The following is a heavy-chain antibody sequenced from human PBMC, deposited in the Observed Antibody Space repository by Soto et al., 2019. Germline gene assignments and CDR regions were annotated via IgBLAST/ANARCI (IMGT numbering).Heavy chain of an antibody. D-gene: IGHD6-19*01. Sequence: SVKVSCKASGYTFTSYAMHWVRQAPGQGLEWMGGIIPILGIANYAQKFQGRVTIIADKSTSTAYMELSSLRSEDTAVYYCARAHRIAVALPSWYFDLCGRGTLVTVSS. J-gene: IGHJ2*01. V-gene: IGHV1-69*10. CDR2: IIPILGIA. CDR1: GYTFTSYA. CDR3: ARAHRIAVALPSWYFDL.